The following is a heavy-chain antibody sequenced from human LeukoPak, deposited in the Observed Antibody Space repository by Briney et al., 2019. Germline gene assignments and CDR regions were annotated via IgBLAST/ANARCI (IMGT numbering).Heavy chain of an antibody. CDR2: ISSSSSYI. CDR1: GFTFNNYA. Sequence: GGSLRLSCAASGFTFNNYAMNWVRQAPGKGLEWVSSISSSSSYIYYADSVKGRFTISRDNAKNSLYLQMNSLRAEDTAVYYCARAVDTAMSRMVTPYYFDYWGQGTLVTVSS. CDR3: ARAVDTAMSRMVTPYYFDY. V-gene: IGHV3-21*01. D-gene: IGHD5-18*01. J-gene: IGHJ4*02.